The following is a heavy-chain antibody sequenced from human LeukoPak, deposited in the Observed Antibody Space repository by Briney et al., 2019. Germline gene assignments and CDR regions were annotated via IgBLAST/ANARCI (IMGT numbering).Heavy chain of an antibody. J-gene: IGHJ4*02. CDR2: MNPTSGHT. Sequence: ASVKVSCKASGYTFTSYDINWVRQATGQGREWMGWMNPTSGHTGYAQNFQGRVTMTRDTSISTAYMELKSLTSEDTAVYYCARSPVGVRKKHDFWGQGTLVIVSS. D-gene: IGHD3-10*01. CDR1: GYTFTSYD. V-gene: IGHV1-8*01. CDR3: ARSPVGVRKKHDF.